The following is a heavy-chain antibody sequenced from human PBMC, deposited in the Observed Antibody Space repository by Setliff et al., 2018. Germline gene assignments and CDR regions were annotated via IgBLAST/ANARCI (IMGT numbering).Heavy chain of an antibody. J-gene: IGHJ6*03. D-gene: IGHD6-19*01. CDR3: ARAISGWYSAHYYYMDV. CDR2: IYYSGST. V-gene: IGHV4-39*01. Sequence: SETLSLTCTVSGGSISSSSYYWGWIRQPPGKGLEWIGSIYYSGSTYYNPSLKSRVTIAVDTSKNQFSLKVTSVTAADTAVYYCARAISGWYSAHYYYMDVWGKGTAVTVSS. CDR1: GGSISSSSYY.